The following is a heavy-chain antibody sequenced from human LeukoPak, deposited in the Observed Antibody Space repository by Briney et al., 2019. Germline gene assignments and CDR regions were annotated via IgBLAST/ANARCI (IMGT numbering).Heavy chain of an antibody. Sequence: GGSLRLSCAASGFTFSSYGMHWVRQAPGKGLEWVAFIRYDGSNKYYADSVKGRFTISRDNSKNTLYLQMNSLRAEDTAVYYCAKDLGAARFGGNLNYWGQGTLVTVSS. J-gene: IGHJ4*02. CDR2: IRYDGSNK. CDR1: GFTFSSYG. D-gene: IGHD6-6*01. V-gene: IGHV3-30*02. CDR3: AKDLGAARFGGNLNY.